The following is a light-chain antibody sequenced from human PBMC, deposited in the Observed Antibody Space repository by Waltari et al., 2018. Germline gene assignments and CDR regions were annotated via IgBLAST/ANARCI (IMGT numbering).Light chain of an antibody. J-gene: IGKJ5*01. CDR1: PGINKY. CDR3: QQYGNLPPSVT. CDR2: DAS. Sequence: DIQMTQSPSSLSASVGDRVTITCQASPGINKYLNWYQQKPGKPPNLLIYDASNLETGVPSRFSGRGSGRHFTLTISSLQPEDIATYYCQQYGNLPPSVTFGQGTRLEIK. V-gene: IGKV1-33*01.